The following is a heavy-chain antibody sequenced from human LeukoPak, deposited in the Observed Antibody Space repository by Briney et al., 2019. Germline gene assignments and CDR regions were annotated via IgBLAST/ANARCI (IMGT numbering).Heavy chain of an antibody. CDR2: IIPILGTA. V-gene: IGHV1-69*13. CDR3: ARVPGYSYDPPFDY. J-gene: IGHJ4*02. CDR1: GGTFSSYA. Sequence: ASVKVSCKASGGTFSSYAISWVRQAPGQGLEWMGGIIPILGTANYAQKLQGRVTITADESTSTAYMELSSLRSEDTAVYYCARVPGYSYDPPFDYWGQGTLVTVSS. D-gene: IGHD5-18*01.